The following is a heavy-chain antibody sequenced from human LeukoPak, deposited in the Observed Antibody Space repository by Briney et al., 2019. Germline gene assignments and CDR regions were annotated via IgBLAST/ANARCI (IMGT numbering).Heavy chain of an antibody. CDR3: ARGKGGGGNWNAFDY. V-gene: IGHV3-30*02. D-gene: IGHD1-1*01. CDR1: GFTFSSYG. CDR2: IRYDGSNK. Sequence: GGSLRLSCAASGFTFSSYGMHWVRQAPGKGLEWVAFIRYDGSNKYYADSVKGRFTISRDNAKNTLYLQMNSLRAEDTAVYYCARGKGGGGNWNAFDYWGQGTLVTVSS. J-gene: IGHJ4*02.